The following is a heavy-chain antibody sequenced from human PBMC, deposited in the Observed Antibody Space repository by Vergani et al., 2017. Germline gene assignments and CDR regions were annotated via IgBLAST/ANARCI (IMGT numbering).Heavy chain of an antibody. CDR3: ARDRELGYGDPDAFDI. V-gene: IGHV1-69*12. Sequence: QVQLVQSGAEVKKPGSSVKVSCKASGGTFSSYAISWVRQAPGQGLEWMGGIIPIFGTANYAQKFQGRVTITADESTSTAYMELSSLRSEDTAVYYCARDRELGYGDPDAFDIWGQGTMFTVSS. CDR2: IIPIFGTA. D-gene: IGHD4-17*01. CDR1: GGTFSSYA. J-gene: IGHJ3*02.